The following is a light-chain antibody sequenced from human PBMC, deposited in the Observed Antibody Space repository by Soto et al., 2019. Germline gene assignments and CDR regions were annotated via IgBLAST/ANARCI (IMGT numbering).Light chain of an antibody. Sequence: EIVMTQSPATLSVSPGERATLSCRASQSVSSNLAWYQQKPGQAPRLLIDGASTRATGIPARFSGSGSGTAFTLTISSLQSEDFAVYYCQHYNNWPPWTFGQGTKVEIK. V-gene: IGKV3-15*01. J-gene: IGKJ1*01. CDR1: QSVSSN. CDR2: GAS. CDR3: QHYNNWPPWT.